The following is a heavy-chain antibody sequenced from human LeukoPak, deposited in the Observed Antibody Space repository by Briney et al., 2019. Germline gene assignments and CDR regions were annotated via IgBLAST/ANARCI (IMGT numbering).Heavy chain of an antibody. J-gene: IGHJ6*02. CDR3: ARETLAGYCSSTSCYGRNGMDV. D-gene: IGHD2-2*01. CDR1: GGTFSSYA. Sequence: GASVKVSCKASGGTFSSYAISWVRQAPGQGLEWMGRIIPILGIANYAQKFQGRVTITADKSTSTAYMELSRLRSEDTAVYYCARETLAGYCSSTSCYGRNGMDVWGQGTTVTVSS. CDR2: IIPILGIA. V-gene: IGHV1-69*04.